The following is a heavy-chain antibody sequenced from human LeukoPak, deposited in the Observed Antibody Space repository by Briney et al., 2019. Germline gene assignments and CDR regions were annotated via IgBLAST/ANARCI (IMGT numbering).Heavy chain of an antibody. D-gene: IGHD6-19*01. CDR3: AKRRSSGWYGGFDY. CDR1: GFTFSSYA. Sequence: GGSLRLSCAAFGFTFSSYAMSWVRQAPGKGLEWVSAISGSGGSTYYADSVKGRFTISRDNSKNTLYLQMNSLRAEDTAVYYCAKRRSSGWYGGFDYWGQGTLVTVSS. J-gene: IGHJ4*02. V-gene: IGHV3-23*01. CDR2: ISGSGGST.